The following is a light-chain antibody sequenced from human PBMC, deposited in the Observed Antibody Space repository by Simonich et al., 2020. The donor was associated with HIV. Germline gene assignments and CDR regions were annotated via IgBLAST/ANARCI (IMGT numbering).Light chain of an antibody. CDR1: QSVLYSSNNKNY. V-gene: IGKV4-1*01. CDR3: QQYYSTPVT. CDR2: WAP. J-gene: IGKJ3*01. Sequence: DIVMTQSPDSLAGSLGERATINYKSSQSVLYSSNNKNYLAWYQQKPGQPPKLLIYWAPTRESGVPDRFSGSGSGTDFTLTISSLQAEDVAVYYCQQYYSTPVTFGPGTKVDIK.